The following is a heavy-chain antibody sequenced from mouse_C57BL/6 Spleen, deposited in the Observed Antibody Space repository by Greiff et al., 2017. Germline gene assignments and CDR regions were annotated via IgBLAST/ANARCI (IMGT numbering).Heavy chain of an antibody. J-gene: IGHJ2*01. Sequence: EVQLQQSGPELVKPGASVKLSCKASGYSFTGYYMNWVKQSPEQSLEWIGEINPSTGGTTYNQKFKAKATLTVDKSSSTAYMQLNSLTTEDSAVYYCAGSLYWNYFDYWGQGTTLTVSS. CDR1: GYSFTGYY. CDR2: INPSTGGT. D-gene: IGHD1-1*01. V-gene: IGHV1-42*01. CDR3: AGSLYWNYFDY.